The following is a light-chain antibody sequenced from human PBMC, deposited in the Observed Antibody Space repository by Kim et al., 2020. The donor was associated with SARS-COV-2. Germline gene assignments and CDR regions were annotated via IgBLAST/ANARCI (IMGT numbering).Light chain of an antibody. J-gene: IGKJ2*01. V-gene: IGKV3-20*01. Sequence: EIVLTQSPGTLSLSPGDRASLSCRATQRITNSYLAWYQQKPGQAPRLLIHRASARATGIPDRFSGSESGTDFTLTISRLEPEEFAVYYCQQYGSAYTFGQGTKLEI. CDR3: QQYGSAYT. CDR2: RAS. CDR1: QRITNSY.